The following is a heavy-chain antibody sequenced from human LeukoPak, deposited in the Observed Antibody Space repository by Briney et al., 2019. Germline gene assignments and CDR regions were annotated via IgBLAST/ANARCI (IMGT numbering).Heavy chain of an antibody. V-gene: IGHV4-59*01. CDR1: GGSISSYY. CDR3: ARGRVLTTGYYFDY. D-gene: IGHD3-3*01. CDR2: IYYSGST. J-gene: IGHJ4*02. Sequence: SETLSLTCTVSGGSISSYYWSWIRQPPGKGLEWIGYIYYSGSTNYNPSLKSRVTISVDTSKNQFSLKLSSVTAADTAVYYCARGRVLTTGYYFDYWGQGTLVTVSS.